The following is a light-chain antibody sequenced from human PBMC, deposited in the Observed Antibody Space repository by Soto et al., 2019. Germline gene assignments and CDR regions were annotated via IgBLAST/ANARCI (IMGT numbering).Light chain of an antibody. CDR2: EVN. Sequence: QSALTQPPSASGSPGQSVTISCTGTSSDVGDYNFVSWYQQHPGKAPKVMIYEVNKRPSGVPDRFSGSKSGNTASLTVSGLQAEDEADYYYSSYAGSNNLVFGGGTKLTVL. V-gene: IGLV2-8*01. CDR3: SSYAGSNNLV. CDR1: SSDVGDYNF. J-gene: IGLJ2*01.